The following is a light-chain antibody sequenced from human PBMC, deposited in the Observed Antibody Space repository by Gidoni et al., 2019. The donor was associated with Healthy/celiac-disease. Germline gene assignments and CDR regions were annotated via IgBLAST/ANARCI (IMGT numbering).Light chain of an antibody. J-gene: IGKJ4*01. CDR2: DAS. CDR1: QSVSSY. Sequence: EIVLPQSPATLSLSPGERATLSCRASQSVSSYLAWYQQKPGQAPRLLIYDASNRATGIPARFSGSGSGTDFTLTISSLEPEDFAVYYCQQRSNWPLSLTFGGXTKVEIK. V-gene: IGKV3-11*01. CDR3: QQRSNWPLSLT.